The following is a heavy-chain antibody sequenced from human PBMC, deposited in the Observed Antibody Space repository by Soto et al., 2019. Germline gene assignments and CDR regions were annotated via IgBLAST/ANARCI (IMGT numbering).Heavy chain of an antibody. J-gene: IGHJ6*02. Sequence: PSETLSLTCAVYGGSFSGYYWSWIRQPPGKGLEWIGEINHSGSTNYNPSLKSRVTISVDTSKNQFSLKLSSVTAADTAVYYCARGHLPGSFYYYYGMDVWGQGTKVTVSS. CDR2: INHSGST. CDR3: ARGHLPGSFYYYYGMDV. V-gene: IGHV4-34*01. D-gene: IGHD6-13*01. CDR1: GGSFSGYY.